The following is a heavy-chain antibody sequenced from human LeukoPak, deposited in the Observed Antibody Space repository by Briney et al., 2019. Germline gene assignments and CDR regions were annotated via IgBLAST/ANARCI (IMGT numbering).Heavy chain of an antibody. CDR2: ISSSSSTI. Sequence: PGGSLRLSCAASGFTFSDYYMSWIRQAPGKGLEWVSYISSSSSTIYYADSVKGRFTISRDDAKNSLYLQMNSLRAEDTAVYYCARGLSTGNDFLPHGYFDYWGQGTLVTVSS. V-gene: IGHV3-11*04. J-gene: IGHJ4*02. CDR1: GFTFSDYY. D-gene: IGHD1-1*01. CDR3: ARGLSTGNDFLPHGYFDY.